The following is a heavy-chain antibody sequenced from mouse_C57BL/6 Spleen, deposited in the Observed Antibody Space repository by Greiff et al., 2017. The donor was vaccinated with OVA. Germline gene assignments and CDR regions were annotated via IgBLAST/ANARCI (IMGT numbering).Heavy chain of an antibody. D-gene: IGHD1-1*01. V-gene: IGHV5-17*01. Sequence: EVMLVESGRGLVKPGGSLKLSCAASGFTFSDYGMHWVRQAPEKGLEWVAYISSGSSTIYYADTVKGRFTISRDNAKNTLFLQMTSLKSEDTAMYYCARKDYGSSYWYFDVWGTGTTVTVSS. CDR2: ISSGSSTI. CDR3: ARKDYGSSYWYFDV. J-gene: IGHJ1*03. CDR1: GFTFSDYG.